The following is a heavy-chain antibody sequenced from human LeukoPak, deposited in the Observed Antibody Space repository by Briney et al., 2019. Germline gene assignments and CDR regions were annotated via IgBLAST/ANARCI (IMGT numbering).Heavy chain of an antibody. D-gene: IGHD2-21*02. J-gene: IGHJ4*02. Sequence: GGSLRLSCAASGFTFSSYGMHWVRQAPGKGLEWVSSISSSSSYIYYADSVKGRFTISRDNAKNSLYLQMNSLRAEDTAVYYCASGWTQAYCGGDCYSGLYYFDYWGQGTLVTVSS. CDR3: ASGWTQAYCGGDCYSGLYYFDY. CDR1: GFTFSSYG. CDR2: ISSSSSYI. V-gene: IGHV3-21*01.